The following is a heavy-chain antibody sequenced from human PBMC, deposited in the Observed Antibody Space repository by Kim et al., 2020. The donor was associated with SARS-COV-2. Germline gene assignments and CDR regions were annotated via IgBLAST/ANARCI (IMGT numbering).Heavy chain of an antibody. CDR2: IDPSDSYT. J-gene: IGHJ5*02. V-gene: IGHV5-10-1*01. CDR1: GYSFTSYW. CDR3: ARQGTYCSSTSCYSWFDP. D-gene: IGHD2-2*02. Sequence: VESLKISCKGSGYSFTSYWISWVRQMPGKGLEWMGRIDPSDSYTNYSPSFQGHVTISADKSISTAYLQWSSLKASDTAMYYCARQGTYCSSTSCYSWFDPWGQGTLVTVSS.